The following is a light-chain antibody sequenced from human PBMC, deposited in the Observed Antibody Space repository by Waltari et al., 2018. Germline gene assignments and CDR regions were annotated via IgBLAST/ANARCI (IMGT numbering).Light chain of an antibody. CDR2: AAS. CDR3: RQSYTTPRMYT. Sequence: DIQMTQSPSSLSASVGDRVTITCRASQSISTYLNWYQQKPGKAPKLLIYAASSLQSGVPSRFSGSGSGTDFTLTISSLQPEDFASYYCRQSYTTPRMYTFGQGTKLEIK. V-gene: IGKV1-39*01. J-gene: IGKJ2*01. CDR1: QSISTY.